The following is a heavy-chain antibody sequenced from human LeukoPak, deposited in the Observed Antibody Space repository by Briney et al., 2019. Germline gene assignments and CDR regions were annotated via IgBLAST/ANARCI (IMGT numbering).Heavy chain of an antibody. CDR3: ARDEVKYYYDSSGYLVDY. CDR2: INPNSGGT. Sequence: GASVKVSCKASGYTFTSYGISWVRQAPGQGLEWMGWINPNSGGTNYAQKFQGRVTMTRDTSISTAYMELSRLRSDDTAVYYCARDEVKYYYDSSGYLVDYWGQGTLVTVSS. D-gene: IGHD3-22*01. J-gene: IGHJ4*02. CDR1: GYTFTSYG. V-gene: IGHV1-2*02.